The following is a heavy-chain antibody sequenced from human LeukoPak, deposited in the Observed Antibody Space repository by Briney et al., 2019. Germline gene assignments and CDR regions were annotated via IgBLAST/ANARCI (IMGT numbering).Heavy chain of an antibody. J-gene: IGHJ4*02. D-gene: IGHD6-25*01. Sequence: GGSLRLSCATSGFTFTSYWMTWVRQAPGKGLEWVANIKQDGSEKYSVGSVKGRFTISRDNAKNTLYLQMNSLRAEDTALYYCARGQVGYRSPGHWGQGTLVTVSS. V-gene: IGHV3-7*05. CDR2: IKQDGSEK. CDR1: GFTFTSYW. CDR3: ARGQVGYRSPGH.